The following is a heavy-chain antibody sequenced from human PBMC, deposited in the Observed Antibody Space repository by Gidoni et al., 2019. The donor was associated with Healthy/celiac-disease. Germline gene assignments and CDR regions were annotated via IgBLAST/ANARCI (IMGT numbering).Heavy chain of an antibody. V-gene: IGHV3-23*01. CDR2: IRGSGGST. CDR3: AKDWGIGYCSGGSCYYFDY. J-gene: IGHJ4*02. CDR1: GFTFRLYP. D-gene: IGHD2-15*01. Sequence: VQLLESGGGFVQHGGSLRLSCAASGFTFRLYPMSWVRQAPGKGLEWVSAIRGSGGSTYDADSVKGRFTISRDNSKNTLYLQMNSLRAEDTAVDYCAKDWGIGYCSGGSCYYFDYWGQGTLVTVSS.